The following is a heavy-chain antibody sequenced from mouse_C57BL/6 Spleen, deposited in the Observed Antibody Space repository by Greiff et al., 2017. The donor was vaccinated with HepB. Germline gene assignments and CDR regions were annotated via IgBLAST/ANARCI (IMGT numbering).Heavy chain of an antibody. CDR1: GYTFTDYY. CDR2: INPNNGGT. J-gene: IGHJ4*01. CDR3: ARSEIYYYGSSYSYYYAMDY. Sequence: VQLQQSGPELVKPGASVKISCKASGYTFTDYYMNWVKQSHGKSLEWIGDINPNNGGTSYNQKFKGKATLTVDKSSSTAYMELRSLTSEDSAVYYCARSEIYYYGSSYSYYYAMDYWGQGTSVTVSS. V-gene: IGHV1-26*01. D-gene: IGHD1-1*01.